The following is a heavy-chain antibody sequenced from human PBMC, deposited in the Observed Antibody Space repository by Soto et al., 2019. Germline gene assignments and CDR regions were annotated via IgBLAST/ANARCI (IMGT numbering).Heavy chain of an antibody. CDR1: GGSISSSSYY. J-gene: IGHJ3*02. V-gene: IGHV4-39*01. D-gene: IGHD2-15*01. Sequence: QLQLQESGPGLVKPSETLSLTCTVSGGSISSSSYYWGWIRQPPGKGLEWIGSINYSGSTYYNPSLKSRVTICVDTSKKQFSLKLSSVTAADTAVYYSAARLGYWSGGSCYFGAFDIWGQGTMGTVSS. CDR2: INYSGST. CDR3: AARLGYWSGGSCYFGAFDI.